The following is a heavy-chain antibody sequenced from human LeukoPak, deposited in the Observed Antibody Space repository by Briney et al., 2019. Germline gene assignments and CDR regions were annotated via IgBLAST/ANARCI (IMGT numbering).Heavy chain of an antibody. CDR2: MKPDGSEK. Sequence: PGGSLRLSCAASGFTVSNCWMSWVRQVPGKGLEWVANMKPDGSEKNYVDSVKGRFTISRDNAKNSLYLQMNSLRAEDTAVYYCARSFDYVWGRDWGQGTLVTVSS. J-gene: IGHJ4*02. D-gene: IGHD3-16*01. V-gene: IGHV3-7*01. CDR3: ARSFDYVWGRD. CDR1: GFTVSNCW.